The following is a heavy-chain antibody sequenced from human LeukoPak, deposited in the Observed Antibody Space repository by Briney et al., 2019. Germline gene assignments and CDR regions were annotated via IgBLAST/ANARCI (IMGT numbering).Heavy chain of an antibody. J-gene: IGHJ6*02. D-gene: IGHD3-3*01. CDR1: GGSFSGYY. Sequence: PSETLSLTCAVYGGSFSGYYWSWIRHPPGKGLEWIGEIDHSGSTNYNPSLKSRVTISVDTSKNQFSLMLSSVTAADTAVYYCARGGRITIFGVVITKRHYYYGMDVWGQGTTVTVSS. CDR2: IDHSGST. V-gene: IGHV4-34*01. CDR3: ARGGRITIFGVVITKRHYYYGMDV.